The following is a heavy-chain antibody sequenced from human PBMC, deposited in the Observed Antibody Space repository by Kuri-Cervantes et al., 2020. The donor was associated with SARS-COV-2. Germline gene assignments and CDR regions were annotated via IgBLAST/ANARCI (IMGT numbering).Heavy chain of an antibody. D-gene: IGHD6-19*01. CDR1: GGSISSYY. J-gene: IGHJ6*02. Sequence: SETLSLTCTVSGGSISSYYWSWIRQPPGKGLEWIGYIYYSGSTNYNPSLKSRVTISVDTSKNQFSLKLSSVTAADTAVYYCAREGSGWYGEDYYCYGMDVWGQGTTVTVSS. V-gene: IGHV4-59*01. CDR2: IYYSGST. CDR3: AREGSGWYGEDYYCYGMDV.